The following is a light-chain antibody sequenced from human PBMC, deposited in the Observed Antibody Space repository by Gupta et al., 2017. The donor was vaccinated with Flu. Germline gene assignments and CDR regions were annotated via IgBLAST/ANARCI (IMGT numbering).Light chain of an antibody. CDR1: SGSVSTSYY. CDR2: STN. Sequence: QTVVTQEQSFSVSPGGTVTLTCDLSSGSVSTSYYPSWYQQTPGQAPRTLIYSTNPRASGVPDRFSGSILGNKAALTITGAQADDESDYYCVLYMGSGISVFGGGTKLTVL. CDR3: VLYMGSGISV. V-gene: IGLV8-61*01. J-gene: IGLJ2*01.